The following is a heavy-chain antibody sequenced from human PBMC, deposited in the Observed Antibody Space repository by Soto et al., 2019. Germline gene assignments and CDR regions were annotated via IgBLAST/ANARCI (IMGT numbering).Heavy chain of an antibody. J-gene: IGHJ1*01. CDR3: SRGYYDTSGFYLGGPKYFLH. CDR1: GLAFSNYW. CDR2: INNDGSTT. Sequence: PGGSLRLSCAASGLAFSNYWMHGVRQAPGKGLMWVSRINNDGSTTTYADSVEGRFTISRDNAKNTLYLQMNSLRVEDTAVYYCSRGYYDTSGFYLGGPKYFLHWGQGTLVT. V-gene: IGHV3-74*01. D-gene: IGHD3-22*01.